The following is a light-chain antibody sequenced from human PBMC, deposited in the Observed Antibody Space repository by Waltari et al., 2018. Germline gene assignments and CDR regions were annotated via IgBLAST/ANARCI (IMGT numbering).Light chain of an antibody. CDR2: DVS. CDR3: QQYGNSPWT. V-gene: IGKV3-20*01. Sequence: EIVLTQSPGTLALSPGARATLSCRASQTISSTYLAWYQQRPGQAPRLLIYDVSTRATGISDRFSGSGSGTDFTLTITRLEPEDFAVYYCQQYGNSPWTFGQGTKMEV. J-gene: IGKJ1*01. CDR1: QTISSTY.